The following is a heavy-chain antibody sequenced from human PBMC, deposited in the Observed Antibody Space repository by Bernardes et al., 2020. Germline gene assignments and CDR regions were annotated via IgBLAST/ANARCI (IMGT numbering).Heavy chain of an antibody. CDR2: ISSTGRTI. Sequence: GGSRRLSCAASGFSFSSYSLNWVRQAPGQGLEWVSYISSTGRTIYSADAVKGRFTISRDNAKNVLYLQMNSLRAEDTAVYYCARLTGDAMDVWGQGTTVIVSS. J-gene: IGHJ6*02. CDR1: GFSFSSYS. CDR3: ARLTGDAMDV. V-gene: IGHV3-48*01.